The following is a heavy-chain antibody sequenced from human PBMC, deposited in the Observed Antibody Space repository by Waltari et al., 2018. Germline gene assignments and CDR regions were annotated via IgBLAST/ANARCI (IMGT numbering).Heavy chain of an antibody. D-gene: IGHD3-10*01. V-gene: IGHV1-8*01. J-gene: IGHJ6*03. Sequence: QVQLVQSGAVVKKPGAAVKVLCKASGYTFTSYDINWVRQATGQGLEWMGWMKPNSGNTGYAQKFQGRVTMTRITPISTAYMELSSLRSEGTAVYCCAPGSRDYYYMDVWGKGTTVTVSS. CDR3: APGSRDYYYMDV. CDR1: GYTFTSYD. CDR2: MKPNSGNT.